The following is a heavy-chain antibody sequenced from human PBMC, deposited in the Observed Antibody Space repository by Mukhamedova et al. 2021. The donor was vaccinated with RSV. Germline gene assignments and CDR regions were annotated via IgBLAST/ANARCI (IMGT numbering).Heavy chain of an antibody. D-gene: IGHD3-10*01. Sequence: TFSSYAMHWVRQAPGKGLEWVAVISYDGSNKYYADSAKGRFTISRDNSKNTLYLQMNSLRAEDTAVYYCARDREWYFDLWGRGTL. CDR1: TFSSYA. V-gene: IGHV3-30*04. CDR2: ISYDGSNK. CDR3: ARDREWYFDL. J-gene: IGHJ2*01.